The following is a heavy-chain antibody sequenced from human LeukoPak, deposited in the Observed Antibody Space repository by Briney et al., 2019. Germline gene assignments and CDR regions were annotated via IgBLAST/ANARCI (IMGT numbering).Heavy chain of an antibody. Sequence: ASVKVSCKASGYTFTSYAMNWVRQAPGQGLEWMGWINTNTGNPTYAQGFTGRFVFSLDASVSTAYLQISSLKAEDTAVYYCARERLDSGNYYSDYWGQGTLVTVSS. CDR2: INTNTGNP. D-gene: IGHD1-26*01. CDR1: GYTFTSYA. V-gene: IGHV7-4-1*02. CDR3: ARERLDSGNYYSDY. J-gene: IGHJ4*02.